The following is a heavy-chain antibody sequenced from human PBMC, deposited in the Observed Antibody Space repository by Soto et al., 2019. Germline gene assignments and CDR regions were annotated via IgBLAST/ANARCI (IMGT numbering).Heavy chain of an antibody. V-gene: IGHV1-18*01. CDR1: GYTFTSYG. CDR3: ARGVDVNYYHGMDV. CDR2: ISAYNGKT. J-gene: IGHJ6*02. Sequence: QVQLVQSGGEVKKPGASVKLSCTASGYTFTSYGISWVRQAPGQGLEWMGWISAYNGKTNYAQHVQGRGTMTTDTTTRTAYMGLRSLRSYDTAVYYGARGVDVNYYHGMDVWGQGTTVTVSS.